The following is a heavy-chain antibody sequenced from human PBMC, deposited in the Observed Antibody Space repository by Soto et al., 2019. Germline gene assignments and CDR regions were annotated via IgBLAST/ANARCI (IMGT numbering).Heavy chain of an antibody. Sequence: PGGSLRLSCAASGFTLNDYPMHWIRQAPGKVLEWVAVIGYDGRVKLYAESVKGRFTISRDSSDNTLYLQMNSLRPEDSAVYYCARDMFRGAPDYLDFWGQGTVVT. CDR3: ARDMFRGAPDYLDF. D-gene: IGHD3-10*01. J-gene: IGHJ4*02. V-gene: IGHV3-30*04. CDR2: IGYDGRVK. CDR1: GFTLNDYP.